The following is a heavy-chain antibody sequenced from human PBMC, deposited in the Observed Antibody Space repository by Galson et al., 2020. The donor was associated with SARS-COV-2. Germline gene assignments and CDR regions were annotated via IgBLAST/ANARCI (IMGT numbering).Heavy chain of an antibody. V-gene: IGHV4-39*07. J-gene: IGHJ4*02. CDR3: ARKTSTYDV. CDR2: IYYTGAT. Sequence: ASETLSLTCTVSSGFLSSTSYYWGWIRQSPGKGLEWIGSIYYTGATFYNPSLDSRAIMSIAPSKNQFYLELKSVTAADTALYYCARKTSTYDVWCQGILVTVSS. D-gene: IGHD1-1*01. CDR1: SGFLSSTSYY.